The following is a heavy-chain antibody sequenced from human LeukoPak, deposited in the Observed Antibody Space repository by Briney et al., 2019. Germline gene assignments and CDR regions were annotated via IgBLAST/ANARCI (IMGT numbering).Heavy chain of an antibody. CDR1: GGSISPYY. J-gene: IGHJ4*02. CDR2: IYYSGST. V-gene: IGHV4-59*08. D-gene: IGHD3-10*01. Sequence: SETLSLTCIVSGGSISPYYWSWIRQPPGSGLEWIAYIYYSGSTSYNPSLKSRVAISVDTSNNEVSLKLSSVTAADTTFYYCARGITVIRGVPREFDYWGQGNLVTVSS. CDR3: ARGITVIRGVPREFDY.